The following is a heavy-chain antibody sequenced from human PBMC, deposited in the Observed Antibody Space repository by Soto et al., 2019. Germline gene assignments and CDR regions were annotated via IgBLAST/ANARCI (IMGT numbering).Heavy chain of an antibody. CDR2: VNHSGEA. V-gene: IGHV4-34*01. CDR1: GGSFRNYY. D-gene: IGHD3-16*01. Sequence: SGTLSLTCGVYGGSFRNYYWIWVRQPPGKGLEWIGEVNHSGEATYNPSLQSRITISLDTSNNQFSLKMTSVTAADTAMYFYTRAERFPRSWFDPWGQGTQVTVSS. CDR3: TRAERFPRSWFDP. J-gene: IGHJ5*02.